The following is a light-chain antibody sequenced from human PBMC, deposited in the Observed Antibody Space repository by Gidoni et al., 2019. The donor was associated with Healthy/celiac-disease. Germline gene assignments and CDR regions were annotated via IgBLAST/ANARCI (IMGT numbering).Light chain of an antibody. J-gene: IGLJ2*01. V-gene: IGLV3-25*03. CDR2: KDS. CDR1: ALPKQY. Sequence: DELTQPPSVSVSPGQTARITCSGDALPKQYAYWYQQKPGQAPVLVIYKDSERPSGLPERFSGSSSGTPVTLTISGVQAEDEADYYCQSADSSGTYVVFGGGTKLTVL. CDR3: QSADSSGTYVV.